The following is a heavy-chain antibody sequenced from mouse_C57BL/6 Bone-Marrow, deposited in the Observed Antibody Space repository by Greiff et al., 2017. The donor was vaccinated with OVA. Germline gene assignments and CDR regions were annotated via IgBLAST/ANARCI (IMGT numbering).Heavy chain of an antibody. J-gene: IGHJ2*01. D-gene: IGHD1-1*01. CDR2: INPNNGGT. Sequence: VQLQQSGPELVKPGASVKISCKASGYTFTDYYMNWVKQSHGKSLEWIGDINPNNGGTSYNQKFKGKATLTVDKSSSTAYMELRSLTSEDSAVYYGASHYGSTPYYFDYWGQGTTLTVAS. CDR3: ASHYGSTPYYFDY. V-gene: IGHV1-26*01. CDR1: GYTFTDYY.